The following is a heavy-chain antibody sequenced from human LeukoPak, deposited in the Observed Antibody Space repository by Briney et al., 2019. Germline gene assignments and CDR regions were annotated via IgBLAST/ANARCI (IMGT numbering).Heavy chain of an antibody. Sequence: PSETLSLTCAVSGYSISSGYYWGWIRQPPGKGLEWIGSIYHSGITYYNPSLKSRVTISVDTSKNQFSLKLSSVTAADTAVYYCARGDSGYYYFDYWGQGPRVTVSS. J-gene: IGHJ4*02. V-gene: IGHV4-38-2*01. D-gene: IGHD3-9*01. CDR3: ARGDSGYYYFDY. CDR1: GYSISSGYY. CDR2: IYHSGIT.